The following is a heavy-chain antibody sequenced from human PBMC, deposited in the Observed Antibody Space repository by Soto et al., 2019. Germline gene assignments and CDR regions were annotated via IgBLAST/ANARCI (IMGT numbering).Heavy chain of an antibody. D-gene: IGHD1-26*01. CDR1: GFTFSSYA. V-gene: IGHV3-30-3*01. Sequence: GGSLRLSCAASGFTFSSYAMHWVRQAPGKGLEWVAVISYDGSNKYYADSVKGRFTISRDNSKNTLYLQMNSLRAEDTAVYYCARSSSIYYYGMDVWGQGTTVTVSS. CDR3: ARSSSIYYYGMDV. CDR2: ISYDGSNK. J-gene: IGHJ6*02.